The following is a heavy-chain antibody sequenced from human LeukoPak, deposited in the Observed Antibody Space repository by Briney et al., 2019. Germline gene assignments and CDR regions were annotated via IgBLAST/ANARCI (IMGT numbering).Heavy chain of an antibody. CDR1: GFIFSSYG. J-gene: IGHJ4*02. CDR3: AKDRSFRYFDY. Sequence: GRSLRLSCAASGFIFSSYGMHWVRQAPGKGLEWVAVISYDGSNKYYADSVKGRFTISRDNSKNTLYLQMNSLRAEDTAVYYCAKDRSFRYFDYWGQGTLVTVSS. CDR2: ISYDGSNK. V-gene: IGHV3-30*18.